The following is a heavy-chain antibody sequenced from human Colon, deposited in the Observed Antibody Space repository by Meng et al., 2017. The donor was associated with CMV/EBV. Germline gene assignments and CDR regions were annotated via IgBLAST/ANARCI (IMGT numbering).Heavy chain of an antibody. CDR2: IYYSGSA. D-gene: IGHD1-1*01. J-gene: IGHJ4*02. CDR1: GDSIRSHY. V-gene: IGHV4-59*11. CDR3: ARGLGHASNNSHDY. Sequence: SETLSLTCTVSGDSIRSHYWSWIRQPPGKGREWMGYIYYSGSATYSPSLRSRITISVDTSKNQFSLNLRSVTAADTAMYFCARGLGHASNNSHDYWGQGTLVTVSS.